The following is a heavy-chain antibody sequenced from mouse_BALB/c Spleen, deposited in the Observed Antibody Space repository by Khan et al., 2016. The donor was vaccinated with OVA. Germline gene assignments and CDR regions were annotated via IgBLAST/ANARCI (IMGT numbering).Heavy chain of an antibody. Sequence: EVELVESGGDLVKPGGSLKLSCSASGFTFSTYAMSWVRQTPEKRLEWVATIRRGGDNIYYPVSVKGRFTIFRDNAMTTLSLQMSGLRPEDTAMYYCARHSYGPFAYWGQGTLVTVSA. D-gene: IGHD1-1*01. CDR3: ARHSYGPFAY. CDR2: IRRGGDNI. V-gene: IGHV5-9*04. J-gene: IGHJ3*01. CDR1: GFTFSTYA.